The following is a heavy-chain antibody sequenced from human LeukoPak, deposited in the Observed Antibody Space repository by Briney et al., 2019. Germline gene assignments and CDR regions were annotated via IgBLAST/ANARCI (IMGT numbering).Heavy chain of an antibody. CDR1: GFTFSSYS. CDR3: ARDYMDGSWLMGYFDY. J-gene: IGHJ4*02. D-gene: IGHD6-13*01. V-gene: IGHV3-21*01. Sequence: PGGSLRLSCAASGFTFSSYSMNCVRQAPGKGLEWVSSISSSSTYIYYPDSVKGRFIISRDNAKNSLYLQMYSLRAEDTAVYYCARDYMDGSWLMGYFDYWVQGTLVTVSS. CDR2: ISSSSTYI.